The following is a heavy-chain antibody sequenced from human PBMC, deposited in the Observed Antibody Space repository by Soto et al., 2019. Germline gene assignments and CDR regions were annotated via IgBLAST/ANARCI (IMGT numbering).Heavy chain of an antibody. CDR2: ISGSGGST. CDR1: GFTFSSYA. Sequence: RRLSCAASGFTFSSYAMSWVRQAPGKGLEWVSAISGSGGSTYYADSVKGRFTISRDNSKNTPYLQMNSLRAEDTAVYYCAREGLITMIVVVITGGEGYFDYWGQGTLVTVYS. CDR3: AREGLITMIVVVITGGEGYFDY. D-gene: IGHD3-22*01. V-gene: IGHV3-23*01. J-gene: IGHJ4*02.